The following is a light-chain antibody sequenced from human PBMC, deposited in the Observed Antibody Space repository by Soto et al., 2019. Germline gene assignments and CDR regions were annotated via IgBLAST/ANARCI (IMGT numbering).Light chain of an antibody. Sequence: QSVLTQPPSVSGAPGQRVTISCTGGSSNLGAGYDVHWYQHLAGTAPKLLIYGDTNRPSGVPDRFSGSKSGTSASLAITGLQAEDEADYYCQSYDSMSGSKVFGGGTKLTVL. J-gene: IGLJ3*02. CDR2: GDT. CDR1: SSNLGAGYD. V-gene: IGLV1-40*01. CDR3: QSYDSMSGSKV.